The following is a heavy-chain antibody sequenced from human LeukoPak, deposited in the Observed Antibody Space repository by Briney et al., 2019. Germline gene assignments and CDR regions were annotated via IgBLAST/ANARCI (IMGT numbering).Heavy chain of an antibody. D-gene: IGHD2-15*01. Sequence: PGGSLRLSCVGSGFTFSSYAMSWLRQAPGKGLEWVSSIVGSGYTTYYADSVKGRFTISRDNSKNTVYLQMNSLRAEDTAVYYCALLGLNWGQGTLVTVSS. CDR1: GFTFSSYA. V-gene: IGHV3-23*01. J-gene: IGHJ4*02. CDR3: ALLGLN. CDR2: IVGSGYTT.